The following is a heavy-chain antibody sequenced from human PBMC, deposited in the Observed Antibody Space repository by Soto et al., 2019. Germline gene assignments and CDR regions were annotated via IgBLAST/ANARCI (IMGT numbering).Heavy chain of an antibody. V-gene: IGHV3-53*01. CDR3: ARAEYSSGEGALFGY. CDR1: GFTVSSNY. Sequence: GGSLRLSCAASGFTVSSNYMSWVRQAPGKGLEWVSVIYSGGSTYYADSVKGRFTISRDNSKNTLYLQMNSLRAEDTAVYYCARAEYSSGEGALFGYWGQGTLVTVSS. J-gene: IGHJ4*02. D-gene: IGHD6-19*01. CDR2: IYSGGST.